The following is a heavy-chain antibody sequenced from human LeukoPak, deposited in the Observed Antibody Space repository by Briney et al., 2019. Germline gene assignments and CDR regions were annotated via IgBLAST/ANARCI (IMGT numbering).Heavy chain of an antibody. CDR1: GFTFSSYG. Sequence: QPGRSLRLSCAASGFTFSSYGMHWVRQAPGKGLEWVAVIWYDGSNKYYADSVKGRFTISRDNSKNTLYLQMNSLRAEDTAVYYCARDPSRPYSSSWLDYWGQGTLVTVPS. J-gene: IGHJ4*02. V-gene: IGHV3-33*01. CDR3: ARDPSRPYSSSWLDY. D-gene: IGHD6-13*01. CDR2: IWYDGSNK.